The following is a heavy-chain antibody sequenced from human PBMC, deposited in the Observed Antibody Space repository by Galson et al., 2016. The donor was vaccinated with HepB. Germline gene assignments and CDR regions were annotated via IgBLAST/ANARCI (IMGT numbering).Heavy chain of an antibody. CDR2: INRDGSSA. J-gene: IGHJ4*02. D-gene: IGHD1-26*01. CDR3: ARGEGRYTDY. V-gene: IGHV3-74*01. Sequence: SLRLSCAASGFTLTSSWMHWVRQTPGKGLVWVSRINRDGSSANYADSVKGRVTISRANSKNTLFLQINSLSAEDTAVCYCARGEGRYTDYWGQGTLVTVSS. CDR1: GFTLTSSW.